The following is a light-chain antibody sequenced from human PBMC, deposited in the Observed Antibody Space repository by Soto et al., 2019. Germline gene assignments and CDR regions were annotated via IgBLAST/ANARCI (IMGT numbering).Light chain of an antibody. CDR2: WAS. CDR1: QSVLYSSNNKNY. V-gene: IGKV4-1*01. CDR3: QQYFTTPPT. Sequence: DIVMTQSPDSLAVSLGERATINCKSSQSVLYSSNNKNYLAWYQQKPRQPPKLLISWASTRESGVPDRFSGSGSGTDFTLTITSLHAEDVAVYYCQQYFTTPPTFGQGTKVEIK. J-gene: IGKJ1*01.